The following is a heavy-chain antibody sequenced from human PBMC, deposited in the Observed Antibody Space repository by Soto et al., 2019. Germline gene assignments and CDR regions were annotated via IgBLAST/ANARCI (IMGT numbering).Heavy chain of an antibody. CDR1: GSISTTTP. J-gene: IGHJ4*02. Sequence: PGGSLGLSCAASGSISTTTPLSWVRQAPGKGLEWVSIISGRGSNTYYADSVKGRFIISRDNLKNTVNLQMKSLGVEDTAVYYCATSFRYFDNWGQGTPVTVSS. CDR2: ISGRGSNT. CDR3: ATSFRYFDN. V-gene: IGHV3-23*01.